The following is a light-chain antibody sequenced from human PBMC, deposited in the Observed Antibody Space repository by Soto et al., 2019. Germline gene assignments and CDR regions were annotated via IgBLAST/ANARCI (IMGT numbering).Light chain of an antibody. V-gene: IGKV3-15*01. CDR2: GAS. Sequence: EVVMTQSPATLSVSPGERATLSCRASQSVSSNLAWYQQKLGQAPRLLIYGASTRATGIPSRFSGSGSGTEFTLTISSLQSENFAIYFCQQYNNWPRTFGQVTRLEIK. CDR1: QSVSSN. J-gene: IGKJ5*01. CDR3: QQYNNWPRT.